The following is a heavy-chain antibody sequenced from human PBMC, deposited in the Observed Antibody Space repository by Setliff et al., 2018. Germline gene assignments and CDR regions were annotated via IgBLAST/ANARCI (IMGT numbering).Heavy chain of an antibody. J-gene: IGHJ2*01. V-gene: IGHV4-59*01. CDR1: GGSISSYF. D-gene: IGHD3-22*01. Sequence: SETLSLTCTVSGGSISSYFWSWIRQSPGKGLEWIGYIYHNGNTNSNPSLRSRLTMSVDTSKSQFSLNLTSVTAADTAIYFCARAVDSSGYFPLWYFDLWGRGTLVTVSS. CDR3: ARAVDSSGYFPLWYFDL. CDR2: IYHNGNT.